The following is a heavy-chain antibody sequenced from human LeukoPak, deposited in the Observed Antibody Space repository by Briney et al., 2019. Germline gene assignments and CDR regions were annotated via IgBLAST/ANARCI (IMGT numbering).Heavy chain of an antibody. CDR3: AKFLARSWYGDAFDI. D-gene: IGHD6-13*01. V-gene: IGHV3-30*04. Sequence: QPGGSLRLSCVASGFTFSNYALHWVRQTPGKGLEWVAVISYDGTDKFYADSVKGRFTISRDNSKNTLYLQMNSLRAEDTAVYYCAKFLARSWYGDAFDIWGQGTMVTVSS. CDR1: GFTFSNYA. CDR2: ISYDGTDK. J-gene: IGHJ3*02.